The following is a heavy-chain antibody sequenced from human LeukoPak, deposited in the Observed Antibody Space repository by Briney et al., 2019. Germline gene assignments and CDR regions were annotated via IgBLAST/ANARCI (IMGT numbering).Heavy chain of an antibody. J-gene: IGHJ4*02. Sequence: ASVKDSCKDSGYTFTSYSMHWVRQAPGQRLEWMGWINAGNGNTKYSQKFQGRVTITRDTSASTAYMELSSLRSEDTAVYYCARGAGAADYWGEGSLVTVSS. V-gene: IGHV1-3*01. CDR1: GYTFTSYS. CDR3: ARGAGAADY. D-gene: IGHD6-19*01. CDR2: INAGNGNT.